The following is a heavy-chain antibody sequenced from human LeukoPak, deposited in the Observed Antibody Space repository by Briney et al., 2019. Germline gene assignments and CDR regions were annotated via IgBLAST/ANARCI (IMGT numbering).Heavy chain of an antibody. Sequence: SETLSLTCTVSRGSISSYYWSWIRQPPGKGLEWIGYIYYSGSTNYDPSLKSRVTISVDTSKNQFSLKLSSVTAADTAVYYCARVLRYYYYMDVWGKGTTVTVSS. J-gene: IGHJ6*03. CDR1: RGSISSYY. CDR2: IYYSGST. V-gene: IGHV4-59*01. CDR3: ARVLRYYYYMDV.